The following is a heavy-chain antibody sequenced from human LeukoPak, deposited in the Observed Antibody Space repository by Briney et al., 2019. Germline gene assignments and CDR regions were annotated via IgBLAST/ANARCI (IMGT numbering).Heavy chain of an antibody. CDR1: GGTFSSDA. CDR3: ASMVVAATKRAGYFDY. V-gene: IGHV1-69*05. D-gene: IGHD2-15*01. CDR2: IIPIFGTA. J-gene: IGHJ4*02. Sequence: SVKVSCKXSGGTFSSDAISWVRQAPGQGLEWMGGIIPIFGTANYAQKFQGRVTITTDESTSTAYMELSSLRSEDTAVYYSASMVVAATKRAGYFDYWGQGTLVTVSS.